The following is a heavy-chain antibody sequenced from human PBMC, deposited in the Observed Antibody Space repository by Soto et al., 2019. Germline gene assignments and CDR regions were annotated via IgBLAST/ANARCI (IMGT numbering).Heavy chain of an antibody. Sequence: SETLSLTCTVSGGSISSSSYYWGWIRQPPGKGLEWIGSIYYSGSTYYNPSLKSLVTISVDTSKNQFSLKLSSVTAAATAVYYCARDSRTANWGWNWFDLWGQGTLVTVSS. D-gene: IGHD7-27*01. J-gene: IGHJ5*02. CDR3: ARDSRTANWGWNWFDL. V-gene: IGHV4-39*07. CDR2: IYYSGST. CDR1: GGSISSSSYY.